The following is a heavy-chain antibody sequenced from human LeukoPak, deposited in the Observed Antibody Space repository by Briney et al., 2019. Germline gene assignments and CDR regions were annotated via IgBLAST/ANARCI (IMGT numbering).Heavy chain of an antibody. D-gene: IGHD6-19*01. CDR3: ARGRYSSGPFDY. CDR2: INWNGGNT. CDR1: GFTFDDYG. J-gene: IGHJ4*02. Sequence: PGGSLRLSCAASGFTFDDYGMSWVRQAPGRGLEWVSGINWNGGNTGYADSVKGRFTISRDKAKNSRYLQMNSLRAEDTALYYCARGRYSSGPFDYWGQGTLVTVSS. V-gene: IGHV3-20*04.